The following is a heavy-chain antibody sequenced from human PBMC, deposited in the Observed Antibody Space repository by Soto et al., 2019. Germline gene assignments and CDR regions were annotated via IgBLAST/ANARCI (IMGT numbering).Heavy chain of an antibody. Sequence: GGSLRLSYAASGFTFSSYWMHWVRQAPGKGLVWVSRINSDGSSTSYADSVKGRFTISRENAKNTLYLQMNSLRAEDTAVYYWAREFSGYDFAAAYYFDYWGQGTLVTVS. CDR3: AREFSGYDFAAAYYFDY. CDR2: INSDGSST. V-gene: IGHV3-74*01. CDR1: GFTFSSYW. J-gene: IGHJ4*02. D-gene: IGHD5-12*01.